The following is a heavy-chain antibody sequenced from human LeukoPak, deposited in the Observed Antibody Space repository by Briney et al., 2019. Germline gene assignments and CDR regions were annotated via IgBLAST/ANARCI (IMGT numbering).Heavy chain of an antibody. D-gene: IGHD1-7*01. Sequence: ASVKVSCKASGGTFSSYAISWVRQAPGQGLEWMGGIIPIFGTANYAQKFQGRVTITADESTSTAYMELSSLRSEDTAVYYCARVVGSRVNWNYPMNAFDIWGQGTMVTVSS. V-gene: IGHV1-69*13. CDR3: ARVVGSRVNWNYPMNAFDI. J-gene: IGHJ3*02. CDR2: IIPIFGTA. CDR1: GGTFSSYA.